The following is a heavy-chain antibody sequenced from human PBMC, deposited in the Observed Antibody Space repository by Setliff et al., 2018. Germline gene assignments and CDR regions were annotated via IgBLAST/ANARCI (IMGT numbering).Heavy chain of an antibody. CDR3: AGGQPLVRKYYYYMDV. V-gene: IGHV1-69*13. J-gene: IGHJ6*03. Sequence: SVKVSCEASGGTFSSYVISWVREAPGQGLEWMGGIIPMFGTNYAQKFQGRVTITADESTSTAYMELSSLGSEDTAVYYCAGGQPLVRKYYYYMDVWGKGTKVTVSS. CDR2: IIPMFGT. CDR1: GGTFSSYV. D-gene: IGHD3-10*01.